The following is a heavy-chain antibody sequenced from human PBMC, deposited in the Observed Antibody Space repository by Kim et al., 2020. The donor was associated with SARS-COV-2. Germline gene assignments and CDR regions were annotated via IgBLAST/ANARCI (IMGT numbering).Heavy chain of an antibody. J-gene: IGHJ4*02. CDR1: GFTFSNAW. V-gene: IGHV3-15*01. CDR3: TIDPRWELLRSD. D-gene: IGHD1-26*01. CDR2: IKSKADGGST. Sequence: GGSLRLSCAASGFTFSNAWMSWVRQAPGKGLEWIGRIKSKADGGSTEYAAPLKDKFTISRDDSKNTLYLQMNSLKTEDTAVYYCTIDPRWELLRSDWGQGTLVTVSS.